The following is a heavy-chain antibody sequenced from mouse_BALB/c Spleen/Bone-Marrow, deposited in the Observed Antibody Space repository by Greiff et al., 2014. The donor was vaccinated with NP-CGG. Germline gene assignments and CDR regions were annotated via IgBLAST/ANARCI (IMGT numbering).Heavy chain of an antibody. V-gene: IGHV1-69*02. CDR1: GYTFTDYW. CDR3: ARTAY. Sequence: QVQLQQSGAELAKPGAPVKLSCKASGYTFTDYWMNWVKQRPGRGLEWIGRIDPSDSETHYNQKFKDGATLTVDKSSTTAYIQLSNLTSEDSAVYYCARTAYWGQGTLVTVSA. CDR2: IDPSDSET. J-gene: IGHJ3*01.